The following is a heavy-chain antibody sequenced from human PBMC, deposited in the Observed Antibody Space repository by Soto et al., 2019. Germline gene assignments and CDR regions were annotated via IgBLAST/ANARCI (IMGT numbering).Heavy chain of an antibody. V-gene: IGHV3-23*01. CDR3: AKDRGGRDLLPPYNWFDP. Sequence: PGGSLRLSCAASGFTFSSFAMTWVRQTPGKGLEWVSHITGSGSTTFYADSVKGRFTISRDNSKNTLYLYMNSLRAEDTAVYYCAKDRGGRDLLPPYNWFDPWGQGTLVTVPQ. D-gene: IGHD1-26*01. CDR1: GFTFSSFA. CDR2: ITGSGSTT. J-gene: IGHJ5*02.